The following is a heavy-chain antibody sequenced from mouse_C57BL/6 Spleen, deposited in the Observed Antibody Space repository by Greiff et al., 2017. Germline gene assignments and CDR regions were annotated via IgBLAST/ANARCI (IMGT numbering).Heavy chain of an antibody. D-gene: IGHD1-1*01. CDR2: IDPENGDT. CDR3: TCIYDYGSSSSYYAMDY. Sequence: EVKLQESGAELVRPGASVKLSCTASGFNIKDDYMHWVKQRPEQGLEWIGWIDPENGDTEYASKFQGKATITADTSSNTAYLQLSSLTSEDTSVYYCTCIYDYGSSSSYYAMDYWGQGTSVTVSS. V-gene: IGHV14-4*01. CDR1: GFNIKDDY. J-gene: IGHJ4*01.